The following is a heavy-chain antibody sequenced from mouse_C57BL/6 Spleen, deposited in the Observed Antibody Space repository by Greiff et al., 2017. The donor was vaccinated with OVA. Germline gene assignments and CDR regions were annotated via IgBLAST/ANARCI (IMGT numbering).Heavy chain of an antibody. J-gene: IGHJ2*01. D-gene: IGHD3-2*02. V-gene: IGHV1-53*01. CDR3: ARRTAQAMYYFDY. CDR2: INPSNGGT. CDR1: GYTFTSYW. Sequence: VKLQQPGTELVKPGASVKLSCKASGYTFTSYWMHWVKQRPGQGLEWIGNINPSNGGTNYNEKFKSKATLTVDKSSSTAYMQLSSLTSEDSAVYYCARRTAQAMYYFDYWGQGTTLTVSS.